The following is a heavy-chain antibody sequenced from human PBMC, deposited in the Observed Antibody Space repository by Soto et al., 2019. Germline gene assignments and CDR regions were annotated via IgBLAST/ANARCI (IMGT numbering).Heavy chain of an antibody. V-gene: IGHV3-48*03. Sequence: PVGSLRLSCAASGFTFSSYEMNWVRQAPGKGLEWVSYISSSGSTIYYADSVKGRFTTSRDNAKNSLYLQMNSLRAEDTAVYYCARDLGITNVWGQGTTVTVSS. D-gene: IGHD7-27*01. CDR3: ARDLGITNV. CDR2: ISSSGSTI. CDR1: GFTFSSYE. J-gene: IGHJ6*02.